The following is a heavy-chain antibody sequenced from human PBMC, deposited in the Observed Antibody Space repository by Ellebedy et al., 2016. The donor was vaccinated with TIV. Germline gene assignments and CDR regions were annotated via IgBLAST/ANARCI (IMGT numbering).Heavy chain of an antibody. J-gene: IGHJ4*02. V-gene: IGHV3-74*01. Sequence: GESLKISCAASGFTFSSYWMHWVRQAPGKGLVWVSRINSDGSSTSYADSVKGRFTISRDNAKNTLYLQMNTVGGEDTAVYYCSRVEWYRFDYWGRGTLVTVSS. CDR3: SRVEWYRFDY. CDR2: INSDGSST. D-gene: IGHD3-3*01. CDR1: GFTFSSYW.